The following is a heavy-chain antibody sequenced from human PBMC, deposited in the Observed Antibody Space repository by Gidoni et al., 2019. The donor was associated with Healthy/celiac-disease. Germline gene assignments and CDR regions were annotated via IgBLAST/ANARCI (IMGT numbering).Heavy chain of an antibody. CDR2: IYYSGST. V-gene: IGHV4-59*01. CDR1: GGSISSYY. Sequence: QVQLQESGPGLVKPSETLSLTCTVSGGSISSYYWSWIRQPPGKGLEWIGYIYYSGSTNYNPSLKSRVTISVDTSKNQFSLKLSSVTAADTAVYYCARWFGELLPDNWFDPWGQGTLVTVSS. CDR3: ARWFGELLPDNWFDP. D-gene: IGHD3-10*01. J-gene: IGHJ5*02.